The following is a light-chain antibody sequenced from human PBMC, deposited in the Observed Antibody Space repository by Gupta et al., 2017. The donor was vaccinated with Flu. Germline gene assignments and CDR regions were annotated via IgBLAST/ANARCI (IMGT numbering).Light chain of an antibody. J-gene: IGLJ3*02. CDR2: EVS. CDR1: SSAVGGYNY. Sequence: QSALTPPASVSGSPGQSIPISCTGTSSAVGGYNYVSWYQQHPGKAPKLMISEVSNRPSGVSNRFSGSKSGNTASLTISGLQAEDEADYYCSSYTSSSTWVFGGGTKLTVL. V-gene: IGLV2-14*01. CDR3: SSYTSSSTWV.